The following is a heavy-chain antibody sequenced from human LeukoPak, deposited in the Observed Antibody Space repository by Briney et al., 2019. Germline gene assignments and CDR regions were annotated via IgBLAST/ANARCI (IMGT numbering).Heavy chain of an antibody. CDR3: ARDFRGSGLGLYQH. J-gene: IGHJ1*01. Sequence: GASVKVSCKASGYTFTSYGISWVRQAPGQGLEWMGWISAYNGNTNYAQKLQGRVTMTTDTSTSTAYMELRSLRSDDTAVYYCARDFRGSGLGLYQHWGQGTLVTVSS. V-gene: IGHV1-18*01. D-gene: IGHD6-19*01. CDR1: GYTFTSYG. CDR2: ISAYNGNT.